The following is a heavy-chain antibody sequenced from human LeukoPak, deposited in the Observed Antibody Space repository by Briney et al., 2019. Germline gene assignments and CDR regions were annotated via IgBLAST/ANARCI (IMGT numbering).Heavy chain of an antibody. CDR3: ARDRVYYYDSSDEVGDDAFDI. V-gene: IGHV1-2*06. D-gene: IGHD3-22*01. J-gene: IGHJ3*02. CDR1: GDTFTGYY. CDR2: INPNSGGT. Sequence: ASVKVSCKASGDTFTGYYMHWVRQAPGQGLEWMGRINPNSGGTNYAQKFQGRVTMTRDTSISTAYMELSRLRSDDTAVYYCARDRVYYYDSSDEVGDDAFDIWGQGTMVTVSS.